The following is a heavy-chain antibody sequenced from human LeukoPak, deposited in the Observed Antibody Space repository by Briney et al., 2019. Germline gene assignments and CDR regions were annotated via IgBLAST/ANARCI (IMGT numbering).Heavy chain of an antibody. Sequence: PGGSLRLSCAASGFTFSSYSMNWVRQAPGKGLEWVSSISSSSSYIYYAGAVKGRFTISRDNAENSLYLQMDSLRAEDTAIYYCATNMLSFEQIDSWGQGILVTVSS. CDR1: GFTFSSYS. D-gene: IGHD3-16*01. CDR2: ISSSSSYI. V-gene: IGHV3-21*01. J-gene: IGHJ4*02. CDR3: ATNMLSFEQIDS.